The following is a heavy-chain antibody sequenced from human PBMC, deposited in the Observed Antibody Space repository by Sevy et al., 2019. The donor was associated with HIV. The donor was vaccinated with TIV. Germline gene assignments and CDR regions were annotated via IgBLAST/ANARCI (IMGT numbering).Heavy chain of an antibody. D-gene: IGHD3-22*01. Sequence: GGSLRLSCAASGFTFSGSAMHWVRQASGKGLEWVGRIRSKANSYATAYAASVKGRFTISREDSKNTAYLQMNSLKTEDTAGEYCTRRLIVPPGAFDIWGQGTMVTVSS. CDR1: GFTFSGSA. J-gene: IGHJ3*02. CDR3: TRRLIVPPGAFDI. CDR2: IRSKANSYAT. V-gene: IGHV3-73*01.